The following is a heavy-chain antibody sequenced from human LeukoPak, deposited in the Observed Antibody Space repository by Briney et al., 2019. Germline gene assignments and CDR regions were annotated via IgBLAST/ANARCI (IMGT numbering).Heavy chain of an antibody. D-gene: IGHD4-11*01. CDR2: IYHSGST. J-gene: IGHJ4*02. V-gene: IGHV4-30-2*02. CDR3: ARAYSNYEVDYFDY. CDR1: GGSISSGGYY. Sequence: KPSQTLSLTCTVSGGSISSGGYYWSWIRQPPGKGLEWIGYIYHSGSTYYNPSLKSRVTISVDRSKNQFSLKLSSVTAADTAVYYCARAYSNYEVDYFDYWGQGTLVTVSS.